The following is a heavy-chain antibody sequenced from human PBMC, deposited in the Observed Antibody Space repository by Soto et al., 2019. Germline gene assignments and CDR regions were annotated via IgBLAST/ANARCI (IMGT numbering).Heavy chain of an antibody. Sequence: GGSLRLSCAASGFTFSSYGMHWVRQAPGKRLEWVAVISYDGSNKYYADSVKGRFTISRDNSKNTLYLQMNSLRAEDTAVYYCARTGVFYYYGMDVWGQGTTVTVSS. CDR2: ISYDGSNK. CDR3: ARTGVFYYYGMDV. V-gene: IGHV3-30*03. CDR1: GFTFSSYG. J-gene: IGHJ6*02. D-gene: IGHD1-1*01.